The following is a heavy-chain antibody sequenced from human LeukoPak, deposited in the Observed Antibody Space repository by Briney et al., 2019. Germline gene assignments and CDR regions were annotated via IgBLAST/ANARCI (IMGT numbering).Heavy chain of an antibody. J-gene: IGHJ4*02. CDR2: IYTSGST. D-gene: IGHD1-26*01. Sequence: SETLSLTCTVSGGSISSYYWSWIRQPAGKGLEWIGRIYTSGSTNYNPSLKSRVTMSVDTSKNQFSLKLSSVTAADTAVYYCARGRVAYSGSHFDYWGQGTLVTVSS. CDR3: ARGRVAYSGSHFDY. CDR1: GGSISSYY. V-gene: IGHV4-4*07.